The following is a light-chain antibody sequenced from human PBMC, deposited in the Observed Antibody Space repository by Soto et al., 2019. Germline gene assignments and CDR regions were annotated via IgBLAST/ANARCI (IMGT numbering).Light chain of an antibody. J-gene: IGKJ5*01. CDR3: QQRSNWPFT. Sequence: EIVLTQSPATLSLSPGERATLSCGASQSVSSKLAWYQQKPGQAPRLLIYDASNRATGVPARFSGSGSGTDYVLTISSLEPEDFAFYYCQQRSNWPFTFGQGTRLEIK. CDR2: DAS. CDR1: QSVSSK. V-gene: IGKV3-11*01.